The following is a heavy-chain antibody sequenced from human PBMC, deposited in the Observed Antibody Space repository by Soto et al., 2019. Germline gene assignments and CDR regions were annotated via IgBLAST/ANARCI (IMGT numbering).Heavy chain of an antibody. CDR3: ASGYYYDTSGYPIPIPAGVFDY. CDR2: ISSSSRTI. D-gene: IGHD3-22*01. V-gene: IGHV3-48*02. Sequence: GGFLRLSCAASGFTFSSYSMNLVRPAPGKGRGWGSYISSSSRTIYYADSVKGRFTISRDNAKNSLYLQMNSLRDEDTAVYYCASGYYYDTSGYPIPIPAGVFDYWGQGTLVTVSS. J-gene: IGHJ4*02. CDR1: GFTFSSYS.